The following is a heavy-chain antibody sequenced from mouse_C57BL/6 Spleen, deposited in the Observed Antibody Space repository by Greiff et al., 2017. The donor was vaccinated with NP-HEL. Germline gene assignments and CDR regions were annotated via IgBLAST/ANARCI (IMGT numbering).Heavy chain of an antibody. D-gene: IGHD1-1*01. CDR1: GFTFSDYG. CDR3: ARSSTVVARWYFDV. Sequence: EVQVVESGGGLVKPGGSLKLSCAASGFTFSDYGMHWVRQAPEKGLEWVAYISSGSSTIYYADTVKGRFTISRDNAKNTLFLQMTSLRSEDTAMYYCARSSTVVARWYFDVWGTGTTVTVSS. CDR2: ISSGSSTI. J-gene: IGHJ1*03. V-gene: IGHV5-17*01.